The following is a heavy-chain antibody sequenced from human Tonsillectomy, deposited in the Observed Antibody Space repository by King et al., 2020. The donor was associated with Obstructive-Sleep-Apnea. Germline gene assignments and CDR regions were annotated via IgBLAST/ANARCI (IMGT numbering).Heavy chain of an antibody. CDR3: ARGDYYDSSGSYNWFDP. J-gene: IGHJ5*02. CDR2: IIPILGIA. D-gene: IGHD3-22*01. Sequence: QLVQSGSEVKKPGSSVKVSCKASGGTFSSYAISWVRQAPGQGLEWMGRIIPILGIANYAQKFQGRVTITADKSTSTAYMELSSLSSEDTAVYYCARGDYYDSSGSYNWFDPWGQGTLVTVSS. V-gene: IGHV1-69*09. CDR1: GGTFSSYA.